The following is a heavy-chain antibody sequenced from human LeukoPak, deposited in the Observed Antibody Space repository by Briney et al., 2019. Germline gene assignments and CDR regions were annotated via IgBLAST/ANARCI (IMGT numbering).Heavy chain of an antibody. V-gene: IGHV4-59*11. Sequence: SETLSLPCAVSSDSYSRHYWTWIRQSPGTGLVWIGYISHIGRTNYNASLKSRVTITIDTSKNQCSLKLRSVTAADTAVYYCARDLVTVTKGFDIWGQGTMVSVSS. J-gene: IGHJ3*02. CDR3: ARDLVTVTKGFDI. D-gene: IGHD4-17*01. CDR2: ISHIGRT. CDR1: SDSYSRHY.